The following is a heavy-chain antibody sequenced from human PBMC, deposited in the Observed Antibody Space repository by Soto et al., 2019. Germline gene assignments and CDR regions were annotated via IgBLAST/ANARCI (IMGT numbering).Heavy chain of an antibody. D-gene: IGHD1-1*01. CDR1: GFTFSTSN. CDR2: ISDDSWTI. CDR3: ARDQQQLETGFDH. Sequence: RGGSLRLSCGASGFTFSTSNMNWVRQAPGKGLVLISFISDDSWTIYYADSVKGRFTFSRDNGKNTLYLQMNSLSAEDTALYYCARDQQQLETGFDHWGQGTLVTVSS. J-gene: IGHJ4*02. V-gene: IGHV3-48*01.